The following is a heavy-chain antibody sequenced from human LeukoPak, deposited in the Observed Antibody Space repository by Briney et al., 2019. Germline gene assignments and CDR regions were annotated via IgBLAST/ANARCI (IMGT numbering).Heavy chain of an antibody. CDR2: INPNSGGT. CDR1: GYTFTGYY. D-gene: IGHD3-10*01. CDR3: ASGGYGSGSLIYYYYYYMDV. Sequence: ASVKVSCKASGYTFTGYYMHWVRQAPGQGLEWMGWINPNSGGTNYAQKFQGRVTMTRDTSISTAYMELSRLRSDDTAVYYCASGGYGSGSLIYYYYYYMDVWGKGTTVTVSS. J-gene: IGHJ6*03. V-gene: IGHV1-2*02.